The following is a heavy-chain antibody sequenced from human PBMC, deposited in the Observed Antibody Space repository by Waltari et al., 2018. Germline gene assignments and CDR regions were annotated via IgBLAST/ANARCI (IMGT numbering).Heavy chain of an antibody. CDR3: ARDTGGGSSWFDY. D-gene: IGHD6-13*01. Sequence: VQLVESGGGVVQPGRSLRLSCAASGFTFSSYAMHWVRQAPGKGLEWVAVISYDGSNKYYADSVKGRFTISRDNSKNTLYLQMNSLRAEDTAVYYCARDTGGGSSWFDYWGQGTLVTVSS. CDR1: GFTFSSYA. V-gene: IGHV3-30-3*01. J-gene: IGHJ4*02. CDR2: ISYDGSNK.